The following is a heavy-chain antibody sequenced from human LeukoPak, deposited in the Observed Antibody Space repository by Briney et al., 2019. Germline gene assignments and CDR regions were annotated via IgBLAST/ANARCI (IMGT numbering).Heavy chain of an antibody. J-gene: IGHJ4*02. CDR3: AKRHDFWSGFHYYFDY. CDR1: GFTFSTYA. CDR2: ISGSGGST. D-gene: IGHD3-3*01. V-gene: IGHV3-23*01. Sequence: GGSLRLSCATSGFTFSTYAMRWVRQAPGKGLEWVSAISGSGGSTYYADSVKGRFTISRDNSKNTLYLQMNSLRAEDTAVYYCAKRHDFWSGFHYYFDYWGQGTLVTVSS.